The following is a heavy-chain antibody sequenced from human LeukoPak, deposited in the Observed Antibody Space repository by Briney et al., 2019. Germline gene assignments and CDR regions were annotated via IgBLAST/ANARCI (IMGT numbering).Heavy chain of an antibody. D-gene: IGHD3-22*01. CDR3: AKDLNYYDSSGPNWFDP. J-gene: IGHJ5*02. Sequence: GGSLRLSCAASGFTFSSYGMHWVRQAPGKGLEWVAVIWYDGSNKYYADSVKGRFTISRGNSKNTLYLQMNSLRAEDTAVYYCAKDLNYYDSSGPNWFDPWGQGTLVTVSS. CDR1: GFTFSSYG. V-gene: IGHV3-33*06. CDR2: IWYDGSNK.